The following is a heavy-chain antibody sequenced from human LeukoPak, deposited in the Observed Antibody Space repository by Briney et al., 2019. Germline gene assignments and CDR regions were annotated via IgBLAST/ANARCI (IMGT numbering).Heavy chain of an antibody. CDR3: ARGSGSLGELTRLDY. D-gene: IGHD3-16*01. J-gene: IGHJ4*02. Sequence: PGRSLRLSCAASGFTFSSYGMHWVRQAPGKGLEWVAVISYDGSNKYYADSVKGRFTISRDNSKNTLYLQMNSLRAEDTAVYYCARGSGSLGELTRLDYWGQGTLVTVSS. CDR2: ISYDGSNK. V-gene: IGHV3-30*03. CDR1: GFTFSSYG.